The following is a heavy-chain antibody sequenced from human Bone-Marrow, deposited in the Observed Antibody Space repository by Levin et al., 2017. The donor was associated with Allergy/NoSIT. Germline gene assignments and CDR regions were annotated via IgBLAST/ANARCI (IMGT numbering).Heavy chain of an antibody. J-gene: IGHJ4*02. CDR1: GFTFSDHY. CDR2: TRNKANSYTT. CDR3: ARAGTTGSTQDY. D-gene: IGHD1-1*01. Sequence: GESLKISCATSGFTFSDHYMDWVRQAPGKGLEWVGRTRNKANSYTTEYAASVKGRFTISRDDSKTSLYLHMNSLKTEDTATYYCARAGTTGSTQDYWGQGTLVTVSS. V-gene: IGHV3-72*01.